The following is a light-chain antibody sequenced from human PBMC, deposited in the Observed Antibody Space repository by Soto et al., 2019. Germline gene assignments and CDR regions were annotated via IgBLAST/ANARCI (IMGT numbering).Light chain of an antibody. CDR2: AAA. CDR3: HKYNRAPYT. V-gene: IGKV1-27*01. J-gene: IGKJ3*01. Sequence: DIQMTQSPSSLSASVGDRVTITCRASQGIANHLAWYQQKPGKAPNLLIYAAATLQSGVPSRFSGSGFGTDFTLAISSLQSEDVATYDCHKYNRAPYTFGHGTQVYI. CDR1: QGIANH.